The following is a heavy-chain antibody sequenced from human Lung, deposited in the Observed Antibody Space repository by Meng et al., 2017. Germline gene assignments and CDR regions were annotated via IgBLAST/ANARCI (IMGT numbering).Heavy chain of an antibody. V-gene: IGHV1-8*01. CDR2: MNPVSGNT. CDR3: ARGLWELDS. Sequence: QVQLVQSGTEVKEPGASVKVSCKASGYTFTSYDMNWVRQAPGQGTEWMGWMNPVSGNTGYAQKFQGRVTMTRDTSISTAYMDLSSLRSEDTAVYYCARGLWELDSWDQGTLVTVSS. D-gene: IGHD1-26*01. CDR1: GYTFTSYD. J-gene: IGHJ5*01.